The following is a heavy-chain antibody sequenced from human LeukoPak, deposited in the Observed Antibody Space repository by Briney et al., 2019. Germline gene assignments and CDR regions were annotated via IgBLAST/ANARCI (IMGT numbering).Heavy chain of an antibody. D-gene: IGHD3-22*01. J-gene: IGHJ4*02. CDR2: ISSSSSYI. CDR1: GFTFSSYS. Sequence: GGSLRLSCAASGFTFSSYSMNWVRQAPGKGLEWVSSISSSSSYIYYADSVEGRFTISRDNAKNSLYLQMNSLRAEDTAVYYCARDSLSRSSSSSLLYYYDSSGMDYWGQGTLVTVSS. CDR3: ARDSLSRSSSSSLLYYYDSSGMDY. V-gene: IGHV3-21*01.